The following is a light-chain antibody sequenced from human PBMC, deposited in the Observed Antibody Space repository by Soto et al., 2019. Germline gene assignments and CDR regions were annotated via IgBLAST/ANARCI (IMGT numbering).Light chain of an antibody. CDR2: VNSDGSH. CDR3: QTWGTGIQWV. Sequence: QLVLTQSPSASASLGASVKLTCTLSSGHSSNAIAWHQQQPEKGPRYLMKVNSDGSHSKGDGIPDRFSGSSSGAERYLTISSLQSEDEADYYCQTWGTGIQWVFGGGTQLTVL. CDR1: SGHSSNA. J-gene: IGLJ2*01. V-gene: IGLV4-69*01.